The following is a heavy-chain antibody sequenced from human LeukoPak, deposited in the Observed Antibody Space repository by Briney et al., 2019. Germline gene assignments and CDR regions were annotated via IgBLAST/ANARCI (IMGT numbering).Heavy chain of an antibody. V-gene: IGHV4-34*01. J-gene: IGHJ4*02. CDR1: GGSFSGYY. D-gene: IGHD2-15*01. Sequence: SETLSLTCAVYGGSFSGYYWSWIRQPPGKGLEWIGEINHSGSTNYNPSLKSRVTISVDTSKNQFSLKLSSVTAADTAVYYCARHARGYCSGGSCYRYYFDYWGQGTLVTVSS. CDR3: ARHARGYCSGGSCYRYYFDY. CDR2: INHSGST.